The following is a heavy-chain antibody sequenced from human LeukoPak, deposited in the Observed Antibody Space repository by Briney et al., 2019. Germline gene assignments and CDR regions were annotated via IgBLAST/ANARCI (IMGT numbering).Heavy chain of an antibody. D-gene: IGHD5-18*01. CDR3: AKGDTGLVRRYYFDL. J-gene: IGHJ4*02. CDR2: ISGGGADT. V-gene: IGHV3-23*01. CDR1: GFTFSNYA. Sequence: PGGSLRLSCAASGFTFSNYAMSWVRQAPGKGLEWVAIISGGGADTYYADAVKGRFTISRDNSRNTLFLQMHSLRAEDTAVYYCAKGDTGLVRRYYFDLWGKGTLVTVSS.